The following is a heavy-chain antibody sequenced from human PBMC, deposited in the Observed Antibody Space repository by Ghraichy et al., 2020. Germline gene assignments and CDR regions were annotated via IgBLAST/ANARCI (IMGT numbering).Heavy chain of an antibody. J-gene: IGHJ4*02. CDR2: IRSKAHGGTA. Sequence: LSLTCAASGFAFKDAWMNWVRQAPGKGLEWVGRIRSKAHGGTADSAAPVRGRFTISRDDSQNTLFLQMSSLKIEDTAVYYCTTDYPNSSGDWGQGTLVTVSS. D-gene: IGHD3-10*01. V-gene: IGHV3-15*07. CDR1: GFAFKDAW. CDR3: TTDYPNSSGD.